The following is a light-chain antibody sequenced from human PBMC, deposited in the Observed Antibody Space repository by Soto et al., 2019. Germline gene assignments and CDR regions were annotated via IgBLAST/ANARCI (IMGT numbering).Light chain of an antibody. CDR1: QGVTTN. CDR3: QQYNNSPCS. V-gene: IGKV3-15*01. J-gene: IGKJ5*01. Sequence: MTQSPSTLSSSVGDRVTLSCRASQGVTTNLAWYQQKCGQAPRLLIYDVSTRATGVPARFSGSGSETDFTLTISGLESEDSAIYFCQQYNNSPCSFGQGTRLEIK. CDR2: DVS.